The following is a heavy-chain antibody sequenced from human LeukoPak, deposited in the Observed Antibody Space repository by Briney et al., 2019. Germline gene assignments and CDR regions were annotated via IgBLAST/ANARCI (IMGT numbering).Heavy chain of an antibody. V-gene: IGHV3-21*03. D-gene: IGHD4-17*01. CDR1: GFTFSSYS. J-gene: IGHJ4*02. CDR2: ISSSSMSI. Sequence: PGGSLRLSCAASGFTFSSYSMNWVRQAPGKGLEWVSSISSSSMSIYYADSVKGRFTISRDNAKKSLYLQMNSLRAEDTAVYYCTRDADGDYEVVDYWGQGTLVIVSS. CDR3: TRDADGDYEVVDY.